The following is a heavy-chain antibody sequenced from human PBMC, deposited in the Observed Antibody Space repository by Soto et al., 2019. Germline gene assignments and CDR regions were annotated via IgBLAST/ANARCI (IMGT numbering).Heavy chain of an antibody. V-gene: IGHV1-18*04. Sequence: QVQMVQSGDEVKKPGASVKVSCKVSGYSFISYGISWVRQAPGQGLEWMGWINGYNGHTDYAEKFQGRVFMTIDTTTTTASLELGRLRSDDTAVYYCARDADASGWSYGMDVWGQGTTVTVSS. CDR3: ARDADASGWSYGMDV. J-gene: IGHJ6*02. D-gene: IGHD6-19*01. CDR2: INGYNGHT. CDR1: GYSFISYG.